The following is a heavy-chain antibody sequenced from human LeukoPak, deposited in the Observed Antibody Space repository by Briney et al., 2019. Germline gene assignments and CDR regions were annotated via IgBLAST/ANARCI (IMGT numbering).Heavy chain of an antibody. Sequence: TGGSLRLSCVASGFTFRTYWMHWVRQAPGKGLEWVAFIRYDGSNKYYADSVKGRFTISRDNSKNTLYLQMNSLRAEDTAVYYCAKIGANVGFWGRGTLVTVSS. V-gene: IGHV3-30*02. D-gene: IGHD4/OR15-4a*01. J-gene: IGHJ4*02. CDR2: IRYDGSNK. CDR1: GFTFRTYW. CDR3: AKIGANVGF.